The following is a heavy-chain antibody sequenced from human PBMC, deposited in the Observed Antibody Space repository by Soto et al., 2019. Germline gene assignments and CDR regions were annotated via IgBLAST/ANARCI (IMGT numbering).Heavy chain of an antibody. CDR2: IIPVFGTP. CDR1: GGSLRNYG. D-gene: IGHD3-22*01. J-gene: IGHJ6*02. V-gene: IGHV1-69*12. Sequence: QVQLVQSGAEVKKPGSSVKGSCKASGGSLRNYGISWVRQAPGQGLEVMGAIIPVFGTPNYAQKFQDRATIAAHESTTTAYMEVRSLTSAGPAVYYCARGEATKIVVTTYYAMDVWGQGTTVTGSS. CDR3: ARGEATKIVVTTYYAMDV.